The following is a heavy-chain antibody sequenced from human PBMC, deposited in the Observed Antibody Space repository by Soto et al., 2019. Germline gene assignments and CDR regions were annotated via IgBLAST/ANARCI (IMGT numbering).Heavy chain of an antibody. Sequence: GGSLRLSCAASGFTFSSDSISWVRQAPGKGLEWVSAISGSGGSTYYADSVKGRFTISRDNSKNTLYLQMNSLRAEDTAVYYCAKDQGIAAAGDDAFDIWGQGTMVTVSS. V-gene: IGHV3-23*01. CDR2: ISGSGGST. D-gene: IGHD6-13*01. CDR1: GFTFSSDS. J-gene: IGHJ3*02. CDR3: AKDQGIAAAGDDAFDI.